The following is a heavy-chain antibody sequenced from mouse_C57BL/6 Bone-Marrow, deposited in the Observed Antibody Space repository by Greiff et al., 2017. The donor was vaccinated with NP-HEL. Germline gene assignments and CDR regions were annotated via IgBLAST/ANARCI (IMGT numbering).Heavy chain of an antibody. V-gene: IGHV1-18*01. D-gene: IGHD2-1*01. Sequence: EVQVVESGPELVKPGASVKIPCKASGYTFTDYNMDWVKQSHGKSLEWIGDINPNNGGTIYNQKFKGKATLTVDKSSSTAYMELRSLTSEDTAVYYCARDSLYYGNYDAMDYWGQGTSVTVSS. CDR1: GYTFTDYN. J-gene: IGHJ4*01. CDR2: INPNNGGT. CDR3: ARDSLYYGNYDAMDY.